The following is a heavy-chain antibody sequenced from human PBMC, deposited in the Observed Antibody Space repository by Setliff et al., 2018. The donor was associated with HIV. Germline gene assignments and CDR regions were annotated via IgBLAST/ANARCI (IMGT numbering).Heavy chain of an antibody. Sequence: PSETLSLTCSVSGVSINRTDHYWGWIRQSPGKRLEWIGSVSQSGSTYYNPSLKSRITISVDRSKNLFSQKLISVTAADQGVYYCARVPVAGANWFDPWGLGTLVTVSS. CDR2: VSQSGST. CDR3: ARVPVAGANWFDP. V-gene: IGHV4-39*01. J-gene: IGHJ5*02. D-gene: IGHD2-21*01. CDR1: GVSINRTDHY.